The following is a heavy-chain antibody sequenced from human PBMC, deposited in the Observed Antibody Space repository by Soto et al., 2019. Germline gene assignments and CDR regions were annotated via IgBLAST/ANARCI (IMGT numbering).Heavy chain of an antibody. J-gene: IGHJ6*02. Sequence: PSEILSLTCTVSGASIRNYYWSRIRQPAGRGLEWIGRFYTSGSPNYNPSLKSRVTMSVDTSKNQFSLKLNHVTAADTAVYFCARDSAGCTGGICYADNYFGMDVWGQGTTVTVSS. D-gene: IGHD2-2*01. CDR2: FYTSGSP. CDR1: GASIRNYY. V-gene: IGHV4-4*07. CDR3: ARDSAGCTGGICYADNYFGMDV.